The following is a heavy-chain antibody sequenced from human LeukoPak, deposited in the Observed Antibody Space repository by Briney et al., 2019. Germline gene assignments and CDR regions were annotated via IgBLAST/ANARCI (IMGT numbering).Heavy chain of an antibody. Sequence: AGGSLRLSYAASGFTFSSYAMHWVRQAPGKGLEYVSAISSNGGSTYYANSVKGRFTISRDNSKNTLYLQMGSLRAEDMAVYYCARDQMPQYDILTGPNAFDIWGQGTMVIVSS. D-gene: IGHD3-9*01. V-gene: IGHV3-64*01. CDR2: ISSNGGST. CDR3: ARDQMPQYDILTGPNAFDI. CDR1: GFTFSSYA. J-gene: IGHJ3*02.